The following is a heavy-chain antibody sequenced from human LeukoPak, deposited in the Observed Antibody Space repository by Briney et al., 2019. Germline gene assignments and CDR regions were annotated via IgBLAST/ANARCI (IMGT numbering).Heavy chain of an antibody. CDR1: GYTFTSYD. CDR3: ARGGGIVVVPLASDGMDV. Sequence: GASVKVSCKASGYTFTSYDINWVRQATGRGLEWMGWMNPNSGNTGYAQKFQGRVTMTRNTSISTAYMELSSLRSEDTAVYYCARGGGIVVVPLASDGMDVWGQGTTVTVSS. D-gene: IGHD3-22*01. CDR2: MNPNSGNT. J-gene: IGHJ6*02. V-gene: IGHV1-8*01.